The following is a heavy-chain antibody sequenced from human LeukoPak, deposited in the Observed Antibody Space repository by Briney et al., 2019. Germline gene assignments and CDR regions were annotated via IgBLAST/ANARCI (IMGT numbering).Heavy chain of an antibody. CDR2: IYTSGSS. J-gene: IGHJ4*02. CDR3: ARDLGGALFDY. CDR1: GGSISSGGYY. V-gene: IGHV4-61*02. D-gene: IGHD3-16*01. Sequence: PSQTLSLTCAVSGGSISSGGYYGSWIRQPAGKGLEWIGRIYTSGSSNYNPSLKSRVTISVDTSKNQFSLKLNSVTAADTAVYYCARDLGGALFDYWGQGTLVTVSS.